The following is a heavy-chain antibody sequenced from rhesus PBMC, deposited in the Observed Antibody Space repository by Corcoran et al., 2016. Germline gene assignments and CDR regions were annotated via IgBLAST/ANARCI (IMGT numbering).Heavy chain of an antibody. D-gene: IGHD4-4*01. CDR2: ISGSGGST. CDR1: GGSISSNW. J-gene: IGHJ4*01. CDR3: ARQMVATTGFDY. V-gene: IGHV4-173*01. Sequence: QLQLQESGPGLVKPSETLSLTCAVSGGSISSNWWSWIRQPPGKGREWIGRISGSGGSTTYNPSLKSRVTISTATSKNQLSLKLISVTAADTAVYYCARQMVATTGFDYWGQGVLVTVSS.